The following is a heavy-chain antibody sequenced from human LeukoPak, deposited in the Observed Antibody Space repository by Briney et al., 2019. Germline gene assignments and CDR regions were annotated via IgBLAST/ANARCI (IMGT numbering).Heavy chain of an antibody. D-gene: IGHD3-22*01. CDR1: GDSINSLDL. V-gene: IGHV4-4*02. CDR3: AGLVGRYSSGLYYYYFDY. J-gene: IGHJ4*02. Sequence: SETLSLTCTVSGDSINSLDLWSWVRQPPGQGLEWIGEMYLSGTTHSNPSVKSRVTISIVKSKNQFFLNLSSVTAADTAVYYCAGLVGRYSSGLYYYYFDYWGQGTLVTVSS. CDR2: MYLSGTT.